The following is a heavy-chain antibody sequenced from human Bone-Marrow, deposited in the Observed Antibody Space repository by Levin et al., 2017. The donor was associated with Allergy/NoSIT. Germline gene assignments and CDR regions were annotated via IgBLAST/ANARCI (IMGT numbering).Heavy chain of an antibody. D-gene: IGHD6-13*01. V-gene: IGHV4-59*01. CDR2: IYYSGST. J-gene: IGHJ4*02. Sequence: SETLSLTCTVSGGSISSYYWSWIRQPPGKGLEWIGYIYYSGSTNYNPSLKSRVTISVDTSKNQFSLKLSSVTAADTAVYYCARGDGAAAGFVVQQWGQGTLVTVSS. CDR3: ARGDGAAAGFVVQQ. CDR1: GGSISSYY.